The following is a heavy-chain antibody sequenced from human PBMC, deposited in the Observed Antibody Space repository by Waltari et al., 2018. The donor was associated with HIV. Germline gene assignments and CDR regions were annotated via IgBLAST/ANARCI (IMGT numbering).Heavy chain of an antibody. Sequence: QVQLVQSGAEVKKPGASVTVSCKASGYTFTGYYMHWVRQAPGQGLEWMGGLNPNHGGTNYAQKVQGRVTMTRDTSISTAYMELSRVRSDDTDVYYCARGGRSGSYYSIDYWGQGTLVTVSS. CDR1: GYTFTGYY. CDR3: ARGGRSGSYYSIDY. CDR2: LNPNHGGT. D-gene: IGHD3-10*01. J-gene: IGHJ4*02. V-gene: IGHV1-2*02.